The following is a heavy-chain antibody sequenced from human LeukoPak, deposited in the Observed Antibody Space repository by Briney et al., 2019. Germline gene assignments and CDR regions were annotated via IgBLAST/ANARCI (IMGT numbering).Heavy chain of an antibody. CDR3: ARQQRITMIVVVLNWFDP. V-gene: IGHV4-39*01. CDR2: IYYSGST. J-gene: IGHJ5*02. Sequence: PSETLSLTCTVSGGSISSSSYYWGWLRQPPGKGLEWIGSIYYSGSTYYNPSLKSRVTISVDTSKNQFSLKLSPVTAADTAVYYCARQQRITMIVVVLNWFDPWGQGTLVTVSS. CDR1: GGSISSSSYY. D-gene: IGHD3-22*01.